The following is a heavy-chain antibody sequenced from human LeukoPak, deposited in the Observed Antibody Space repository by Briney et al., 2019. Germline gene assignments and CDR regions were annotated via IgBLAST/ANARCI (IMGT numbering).Heavy chain of an antibody. CDR1: GFTFSSRW. CDR3: ARGGSTYDS. J-gene: IGHJ4*02. Sequence: PGGSLRLSCAGSGFTFSSRWMTWVRQAPGKGLEWVANIKHDGSEKYYVDSVKGRFTISRGNAKNSLYLQMTSLRAEDTAVYYCARGGSTYDSWGQGTLVTVSS. CDR2: IKHDGSEK. D-gene: IGHD1-26*01. V-gene: IGHV3-7*05.